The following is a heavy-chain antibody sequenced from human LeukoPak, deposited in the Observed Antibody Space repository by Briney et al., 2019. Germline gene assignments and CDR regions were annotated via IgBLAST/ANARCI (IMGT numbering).Heavy chain of an antibody. J-gene: IGHJ4*02. CDR3: ARGGLVVAASLFDY. Sequence: GGSVRLSCAASVFTFNSYYMRWIRQAPGKAREGVSYISSSGSTIYYADSVKGRFTISRDNAKNSLYLQMNSLRAEDTAVYYCARGGLVVAASLFDYWGQGTLVTVSS. CDR2: ISSSGSTI. V-gene: IGHV3-11*01. D-gene: IGHD2-15*01. CDR1: VFTFNSYY.